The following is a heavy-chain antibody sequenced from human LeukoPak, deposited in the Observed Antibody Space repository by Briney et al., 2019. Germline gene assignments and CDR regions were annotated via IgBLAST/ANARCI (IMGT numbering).Heavy chain of an antibody. CDR3: AKGFPYYHDSSGYYYDY. D-gene: IGHD3-22*01. V-gene: IGHV3-23*01. Sequence: GGSLRPSCAASGFTLRSYSLNWVRQAPGKGLEWVSAISGSGGSTYYADSVKGRFTISRDNSKNTLYLQMNSLRAEDTAVYYCAKGFPYYHDSSGYYYDYWGQGTLVTVSS. CDR2: ISGSGGST. J-gene: IGHJ4*02. CDR1: GFTLRSYS.